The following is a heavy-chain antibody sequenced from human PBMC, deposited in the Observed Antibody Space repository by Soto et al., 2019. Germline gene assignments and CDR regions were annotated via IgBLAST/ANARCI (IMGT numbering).Heavy chain of an antibody. CDR2: ISYDGSNT. CDR1: GFTFSNYA. V-gene: IGHV3-30*18. Sequence: GGSLRLSCAASGFTFSNYATIWVRQAPGKGLEWVAVISYDGSNTYYADSVKGRFTISRDNSKNTLYLQMNSLRAEDTAVYYCAKPIDYDSSGFAFDIWGQGTMVTVSS. D-gene: IGHD3-22*01. CDR3: AKPIDYDSSGFAFDI. J-gene: IGHJ3*02.